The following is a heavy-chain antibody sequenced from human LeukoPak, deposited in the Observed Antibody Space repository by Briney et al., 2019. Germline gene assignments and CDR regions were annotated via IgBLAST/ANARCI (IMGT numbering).Heavy chain of an antibody. CDR3: ARVWELSFDH. D-gene: IGHD1-26*01. CDR1: GFTVSTDH. J-gene: IGHJ4*02. V-gene: IGHV3-53*01. Sequence: GGSLRLSCAASGFTVSTDHMSWVRQAPGKGLEWVAISYSEEWVAISYSGGTSQHAESVKGRFTISRDNSRNTLSLQMKSLRAEDTALYYCARVWELSFDHWGQGTLVTVSS. CDR2: SYSEEWVAISYSGGTS.